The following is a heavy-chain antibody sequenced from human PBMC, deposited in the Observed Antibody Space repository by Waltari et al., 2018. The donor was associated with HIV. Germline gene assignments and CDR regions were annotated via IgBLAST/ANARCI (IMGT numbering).Heavy chain of an antibody. V-gene: IGHV1-8*02. CDR2: MNPDNGDA. J-gene: IGHJ4*02. CDR3: TKGRRGALFGDE. D-gene: IGHD3-3*01. Sequence: QVQLVQSGAEIKKPRASVRFSCKASGYSFIDFDINWVRRPPGRGLEWVGWMNPDNGDAGYGHKFKGRFSLTRDTSTDTAYMDVTNLKSEDTAIYYCTKGRRGALFGDEWGQGTLVTVSS. CDR1: GYSFIDFD.